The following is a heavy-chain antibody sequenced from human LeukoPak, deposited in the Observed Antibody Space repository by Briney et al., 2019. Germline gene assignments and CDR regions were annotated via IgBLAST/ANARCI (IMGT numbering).Heavy chain of an antibody. CDR2: IYYSGST. J-gene: IGHJ4*02. V-gene: IGHV4-59*06. D-gene: IGHD5-18*01. CDR3: ARVELDTAMESYFDY. Sequence: SETLSLTCTVSGGSISSYYWSWIRQHPGKGLEWIGYIYYSGSTYYNPSLKSRVTISVDTSKNQFSLKLSSVTAADTAVYYCARVELDTAMESYFDYWGQGTLVTVSS. CDR1: GGSISSYY.